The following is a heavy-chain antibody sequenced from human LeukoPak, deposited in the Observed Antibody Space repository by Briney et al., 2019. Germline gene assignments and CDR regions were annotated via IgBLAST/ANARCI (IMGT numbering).Heavy chain of an antibody. CDR3: AKVGRPNMAPPAITY. Sequence: ASETLSLTCTVSGASIITSSYYWAWIRQSPGKGLEWIGNVYSSGSTYFDPSLESRVTISVDTSKNQFSLNLMSVTAADTAMYYSAKVGRPNMAPPAITYWGQGTLVTVSS. J-gene: IGHJ4*02. CDR1: GASIITSSYY. CDR2: VYSSGST. V-gene: IGHV4-39*07. D-gene: IGHD1-14*01.